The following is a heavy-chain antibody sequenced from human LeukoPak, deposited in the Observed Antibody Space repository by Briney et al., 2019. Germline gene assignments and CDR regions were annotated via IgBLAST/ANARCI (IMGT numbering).Heavy chain of an antibody. D-gene: IGHD1-26*01. CDR2: IYYSGST. CDR3: ARLASGSYGPLTPFDY. CDR1: GGSTSSYY. J-gene: IGHJ4*02. V-gene: IGHV4-59*08. Sequence: SETLSLTCTVSGGSTSSYYWSWIRQPPGKGLEWIGDIYYSGSTNYNPSLKSRVTISVDTSKNQFSLRLSSVTAADTAVYYSARLASGSYGPLTPFDYWGQGTLVTVSS.